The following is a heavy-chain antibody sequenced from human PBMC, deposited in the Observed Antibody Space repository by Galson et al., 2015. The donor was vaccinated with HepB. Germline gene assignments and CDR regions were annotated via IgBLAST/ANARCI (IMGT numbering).Heavy chain of an antibody. CDR3: AKDGSGVAGGRFDP. CDR1: GFTFSSYS. CDR2: ISSSRRYI. Sequence: SLRLSCAASGFTFSSYSMNWVRQAPGKGLEWVSSISSSRRYIYYADSVRGRFTTSRDNAKNSLYLQMNSLSVEDTGVYYCAKDGSGVAGGRFDPWGQGTLVTVSS. V-gene: IGHV3-21*01. D-gene: IGHD2-15*01. J-gene: IGHJ5*02.